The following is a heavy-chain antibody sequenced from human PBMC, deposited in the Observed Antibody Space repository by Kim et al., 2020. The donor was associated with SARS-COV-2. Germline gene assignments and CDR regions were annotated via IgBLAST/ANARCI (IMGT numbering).Heavy chain of an antibody. V-gene: IGHV7-4-1*02. J-gene: IGHJ6*02. CDR2: INTNTGNP. CDR1: GYTFTSYA. Sequence: ASVKVSCKASGYTFTSYAMNWVRQAPGQGLEWMGWINTNTGNPTYAQGFTGRFVFSLDTSVSTAYLQISSLKAEDTAVYYCARYLTGYYQYYYGMDVWGQGTTVTVSS. D-gene: IGHD3-9*01. CDR3: ARYLTGYYQYYYGMDV.